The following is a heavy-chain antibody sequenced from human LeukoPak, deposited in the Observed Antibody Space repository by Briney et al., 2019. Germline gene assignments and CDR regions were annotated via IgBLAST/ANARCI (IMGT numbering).Heavy chain of an antibody. V-gene: IGHV4-34*01. Sequence: GSLRLSCAASGFTFSSSLMSWVRQPPGKGLEWIGEINHSGSTNYNPSLKSRVTISVDTSKNQFSLKLSSVTAADTAVYYCARLRNYDILTGYYSADYYYYYMDVWGKGTTVTISS. J-gene: IGHJ6*03. CDR1: GFTFSSSL. CDR3: ARLRNYDILTGYYSADYYYYYMDV. D-gene: IGHD3-9*01. CDR2: INHSGST.